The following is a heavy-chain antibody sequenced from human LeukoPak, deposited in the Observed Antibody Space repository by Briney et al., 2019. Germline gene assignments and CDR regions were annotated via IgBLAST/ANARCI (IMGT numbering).Heavy chain of an antibody. D-gene: IGHD3-3*01. V-gene: IGHV1-18*01. Sequence: ASAKVSCKASGYTFTSHGISWVRQAPGQGLEWMGWISCHNGDTKYAQNFQGRVTMTTDASTNTAYMELRSLRSDDTAVYYCARDPTNTRGYYVYFDYWGQGTLVTVSS. CDR1: GYTFTSHG. CDR3: ARDPTNTRGYYVYFDY. J-gene: IGHJ4*02. CDR2: ISCHNGDT.